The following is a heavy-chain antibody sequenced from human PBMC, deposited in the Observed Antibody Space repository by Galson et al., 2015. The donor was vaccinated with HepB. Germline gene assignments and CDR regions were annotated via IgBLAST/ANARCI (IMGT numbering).Heavy chain of an antibody. J-gene: IGHJ4*02. CDR2: IIPIFGTA. D-gene: IGHD1-26*01. Sequence: SVKVSCKASGGTFSSYAISWVRQAPGQGLEWMGGIIPIFGTANYAQKFQGRVTITADESTSTAYMELSSLRSEDTAVYYCARGGGSYFRPDFDYWGQGTLVTVSS. V-gene: IGHV1-69*13. CDR1: GGTFSSYA. CDR3: ARGGGSYFRPDFDY.